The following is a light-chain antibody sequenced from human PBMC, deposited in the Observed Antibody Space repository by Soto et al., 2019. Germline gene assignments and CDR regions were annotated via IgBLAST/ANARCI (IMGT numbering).Light chain of an antibody. CDR2: KAS. CDR1: QSISSW. J-gene: IGKJ2*01. Sequence: DIQMTQSPSTLSSSVGDRVTITCRASQSISSWLACYQQKPGKAPKLLIYKASSLESGAPTRFSGGGSGTDITLTLSSLQPDDFATHYCQKYTSYSTFGQGTKLEIK. V-gene: IGKV1-5*03. CDR3: QKYTSYST.